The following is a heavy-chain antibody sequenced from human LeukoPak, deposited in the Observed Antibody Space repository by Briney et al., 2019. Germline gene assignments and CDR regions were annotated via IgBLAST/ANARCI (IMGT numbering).Heavy chain of an antibody. CDR1: GASISNYY. CDR2: VFYSGST. J-gene: IGHJ5*02. D-gene: IGHD2-21*01. Sequence: SETLSLTCTVSGASISNYYWTWIRQPPGKGVEWIGHVFYSGSTSYNPSLKSRVTISVDRSKNQFSLKLISVTGADTAVYYCAREFCGGGSCGWFDPWGQGTLVTVSS. CDR3: AREFCGGGSCGWFDP. V-gene: IGHV4-59*01.